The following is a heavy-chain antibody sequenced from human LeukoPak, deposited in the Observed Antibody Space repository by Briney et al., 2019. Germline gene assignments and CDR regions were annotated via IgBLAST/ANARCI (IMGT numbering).Heavy chain of an antibody. CDR1: GFTLTSYE. D-gene: IGHD6-13*01. V-gene: IGHV3-48*03. Sequence: PGGSLRLSCAASGFTLTSYEMHWVRQAPGKGLEWVSYITNSGNTIYYADSVKGRFTISRDDAKNSLYLQMNSLRAEDTAVYYCAREQFSSAVAGRHFDYWGQGTLVTVSS. J-gene: IGHJ4*02. CDR3: AREQFSSAVAGRHFDY. CDR2: ITNSGNTI.